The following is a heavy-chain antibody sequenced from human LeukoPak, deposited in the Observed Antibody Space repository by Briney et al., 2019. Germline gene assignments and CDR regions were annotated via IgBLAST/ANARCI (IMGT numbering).Heavy chain of an antibody. J-gene: IGHJ3*02. V-gene: IGHV4-61*02. Sequence: PSETLSLTCTVSGGSIGGGTYYWSWIRQPAGKGLEWIGRIYTSGSTNYNPSLKRRITISVDTSNKQFPLQLSSVTAAHSAVYYCARDVGYSYGYYAFDIWGQGTMVTVSS. CDR1: GGSIGGGTYY. CDR3: ARDVGYSYGYYAFDI. D-gene: IGHD5-18*01. CDR2: IYTSGST.